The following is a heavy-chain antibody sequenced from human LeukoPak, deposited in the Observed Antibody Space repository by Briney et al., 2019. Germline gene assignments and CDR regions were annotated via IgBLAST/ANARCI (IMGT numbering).Heavy chain of an antibody. CDR3: ATPPGRTTYFDY. CDR1: GFTFSSYG. CDR2: ISDSGGST. J-gene: IGHJ4*02. D-gene: IGHD4-17*01. Sequence: GGSLRLSCAASGFTFSSYGMSWVRQAPGKGLEWVSAISDSGGSTYYADAVKGRFTISRDNSNNTLYLQMNSLRAEDTAVYYCATPPGRTTYFDYWGQGTLVTVSS. V-gene: IGHV3-23*01.